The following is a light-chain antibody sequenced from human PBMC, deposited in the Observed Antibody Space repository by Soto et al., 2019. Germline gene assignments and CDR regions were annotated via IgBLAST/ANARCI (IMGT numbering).Light chain of an antibody. V-gene: IGKV1-39*01. Sequence: DIQMTQSPSSLSASVGDRVSITCRANQTIRNFLQWYQQKPGKVPKFLIYAASSLVDGVPSRFSGSGYGADFTLTISSLQPEDFATYYCQQSYSIPYTFGQGTKLDIK. CDR1: QTIRNF. CDR3: QQSYSIPYT. CDR2: AAS. J-gene: IGKJ2*01.